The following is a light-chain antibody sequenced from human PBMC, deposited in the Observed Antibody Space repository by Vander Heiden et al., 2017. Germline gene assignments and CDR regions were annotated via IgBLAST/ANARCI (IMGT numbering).Light chain of an antibody. CDR3: ASWDESMSGVV. V-gene: IGLV1-47*01. CDR2: MSS. CDR1: RTNIGTNN. Sequence: QSVLAPPPSASGTPGQRISISCSGSRTNIGTNNVYWYQQQPGTAPKLLMDMSSHRPAGVPDRFSGSKSGTTASLAISGLRSEDEADDYCASWDESMSGVVFGGGTKLTVL. J-gene: IGLJ2*01.